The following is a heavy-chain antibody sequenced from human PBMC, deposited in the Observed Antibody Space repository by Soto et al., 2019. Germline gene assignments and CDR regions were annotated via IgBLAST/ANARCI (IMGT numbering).Heavy chain of an antibody. CDR3: ARAHQLPYCSSTSCYYNWFDP. J-gene: IGHJ5*02. V-gene: IGHV4-30-4*01. CDR1: GGSISSGDYY. CDR2: IYYSGST. D-gene: IGHD2-2*01. Sequence: ASETLSLTCTVCGGSISSGDYYWSWIRQPPGKGLEWIGYIYYSGSTYYNPSLKSRVTISVDTSKNQFSLKLSSVTAADTAVYYCARAHQLPYCSSTSCYYNWFDPWGQGTLVTVSS.